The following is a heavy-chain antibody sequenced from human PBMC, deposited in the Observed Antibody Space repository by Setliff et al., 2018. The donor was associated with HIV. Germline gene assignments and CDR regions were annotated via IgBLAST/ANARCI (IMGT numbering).Heavy chain of an antibody. J-gene: IGHJ4*02. CDR3: ARQLSNSLES. V-gene: IGHV1-46*01. CDR1: GYTLSELS. Sequence: ASVKVSCKVSGYTLSELSMHWVRQAPGQGLEWMGIVNPSDGSTIYAQKFQGRVTMTRDTSTSTVYMEFSSLRSDDTAVYYCARQLSNSLESWGQGTLVTISS. D-gene: IGHD1-1*01. CDR2: VNPSDGST.